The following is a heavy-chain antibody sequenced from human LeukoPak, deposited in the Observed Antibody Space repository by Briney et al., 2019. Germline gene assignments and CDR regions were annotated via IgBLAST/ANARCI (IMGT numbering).Heavy chain of an antibody. V-gene: IGHV3-9*01. CDR1: GFMFGDYA. J-gene: IGHJ3*02. CDR2: IHYNSGHS. CDR3: ASSDILTGYYKYAFDI. Sequence: GRSLRLSCAASGFMFGDYAMHWARQAPGKGLEWVAGIHYNSGHSGYADSVKGRFTISRDNARNSLYLQMNSLRAEDTAVYYCASSDILTGYYKYAFDIWGQGTMVTVSS. D-gene: IGHD3-9*01.